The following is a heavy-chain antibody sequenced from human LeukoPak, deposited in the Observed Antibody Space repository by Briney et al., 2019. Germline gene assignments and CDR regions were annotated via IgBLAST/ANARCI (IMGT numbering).Heavy chain of an antibody. CDR2: ISNSGDNT. D-gene: IGHD6-13*01. J-gene: IGHJ6*03. Sequence: GGSLRLSCAASGFTFSSYAMSWVRQPPGKGLEWVSTISNSGDNTYYADSVKGRFTISRDNSKNTLYLQMNSLRAEDTAVYYCARTAWPGIAAADPYYYYYMDVWGKGTTVTVSS. V-gene: IGHV3-23*01. CDR1: GFTFSSYA. CDR3: ARTAWPGIAAADPYYYYYMDV.